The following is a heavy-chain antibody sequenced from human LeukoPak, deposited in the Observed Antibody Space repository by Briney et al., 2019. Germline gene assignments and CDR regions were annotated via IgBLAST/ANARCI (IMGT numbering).Heavy chain of an antibody. CDR2: FYYSGTT. D-gene: IGHD2-15*01. V-gene: IGHV4-59*01. CDR1: GGSISSYF. Sequence: PSETLSLTCTVSGGSISSYFWSWIRQPPGKGLEWIGYFYYSGTTNYNPSLKSRVTISVDTSKNQFSLRLSSVTAADTAVYYCAREPRSPGGRGRPFDFWGQGTLVTVSS. J-gene: IGHJ4*02. CDR3: AREPRSPGGRGRPFDF.